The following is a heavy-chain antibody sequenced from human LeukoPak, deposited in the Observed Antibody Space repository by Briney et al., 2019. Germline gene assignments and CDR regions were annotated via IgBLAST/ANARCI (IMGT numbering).Heavy chain of an antibody. J-gene: IGHJ4*02. V-gene: IGHV5-51*01. CDR3: AKFHATWYGDT. CDR1: GYNFATYW. Sequence: GESLKISCQGSGYNFATYWIVWVRQMPGKGLEWMGIIYPGNSHTRYSPSFQGQVTISADTSISTAHLHWSSLQSSDTAMYYRAKFHATWYGDTWGQGTLVTVSS. CDR2: IYPGNSHT. D-gene: IGHD6-13*01.